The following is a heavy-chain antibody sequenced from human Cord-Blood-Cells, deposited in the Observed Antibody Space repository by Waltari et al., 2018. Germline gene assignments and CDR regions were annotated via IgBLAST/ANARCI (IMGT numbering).Heavy chain of an antibody. D-gene: IGHD4-4*01. CDR2: INHSGST. CDR3: ARSKGSGPDY. CDR1: GGSFSGYY. J-gene: IGHJ4*02. V-gene: IGHV4-34*01. Sequence: QVQLQQWGAGLLTPSETLSLTCAVYGGSFSGYYWSWIRQPPGKGLEWIGEINHSGSTNYNPSLKSRVTISVDTSKNQFSLKLSSVTAADTAVYYCARSKGSGPDYWGQGTLVTVSS.